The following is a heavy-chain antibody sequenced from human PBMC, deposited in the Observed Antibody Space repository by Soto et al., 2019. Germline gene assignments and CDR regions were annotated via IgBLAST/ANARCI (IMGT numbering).Heavy chain of an antibody. CDR2: IKQDGSEK. J-gene: IGHJ4*02. CDR1: GFTFSSYW. V-gene: IGHV3-7*01. CDR3: ARVSLYRIAAAGFDY. Sequence: GGSLRLSCAASGFTFSSYWMSWVRQAPGKGLEWVANIKQDGSEKYYVDSVKGRFTISRDNAKNSLYLQMNSLRAEDTAVYYCARVSLYRIAAAGFDYWGQGTLVTVSS. D-gene: IGHD6-13*01.